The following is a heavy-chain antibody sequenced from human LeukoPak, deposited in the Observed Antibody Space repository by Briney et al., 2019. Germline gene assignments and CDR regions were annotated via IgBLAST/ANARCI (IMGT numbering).Heavy chain of an antibody. J-gene: IGHJ3*02. CDR1: GFTFSSYA. D-gene: IGHD2-21*02. V-gene: IGHV3-74*01. CDR3: ARAPVQYCGGDCDTFDI. CDR2: INSDGSST. Sequence: GGSLRLSCAASGFTFSSYAMTWVRQAPGKGLVWVSRINSDGSSTTYADSVKGRFTISRDNAKNTLYLQMNSLRAGDTAVFYCARAPVQYCGGDCDTFDIWGQGTTVTVSS.